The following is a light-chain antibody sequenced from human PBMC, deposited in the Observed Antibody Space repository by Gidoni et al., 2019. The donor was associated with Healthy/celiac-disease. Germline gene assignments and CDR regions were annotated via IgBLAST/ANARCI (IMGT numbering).Light chain of an antibody. CDR3: NSRDSSGNLWV. J-gene: IGLJ3*02. CDR1: SLRSYY. Sequence: SELTQDPAVSVALGQTVRITCQGDSLRSYYASWYQQKPGQAPVLVIYDKNNRPSGIPDRFSGSSSGNTASLTITGAQAEDEADYYCNSRDSSGNLWVFGGGTKLTVL. V-gene: IGLV3-19*01. CDR2: DKN.